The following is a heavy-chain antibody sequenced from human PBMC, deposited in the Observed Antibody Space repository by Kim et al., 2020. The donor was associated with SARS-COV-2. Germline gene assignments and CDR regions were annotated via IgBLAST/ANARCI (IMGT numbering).Heavy chain of an antibody. D-gene: IGHD5-12*01. CDR3: ARGRRRDGYNFAYDI. V-gene: IGHV4-34*01. CDR2: INHSGST. J-gene: IGHJ3*02. Sequence: SETLSLTCAVYGGSFSGYYWSWIRQPPGKGLEWIGEINHSGSTNYNPSLKSRVTISVDTSKNQFSLKLSSVTAADTAVYYCARGRRRDGYNFAYDIWGQGTMVTVSS. CDR1: GGSFSGYY.